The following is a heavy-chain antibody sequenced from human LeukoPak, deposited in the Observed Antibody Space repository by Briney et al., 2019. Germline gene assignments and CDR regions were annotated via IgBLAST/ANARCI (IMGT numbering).Heavy chain of an antibody. CDR3: ARLSGTQWLARGNFDY. CDR2: ISSSSSTI. CDR1: GFTFSSYS. D-gene: IGHD6-19*01. J-gene: IGHJ4*02. V-gene: IGHV3-48*04. Sequence: PGGSLRLSCAASGFTFSSYSMNWVRQAPGKGLEWVSYISSSSSTIFYADSVKGRFTISRDNAKNSLYLQMNSLRAEDTAVYYCARLSGTQWLARGNFDYWGQGTLVTVSS.